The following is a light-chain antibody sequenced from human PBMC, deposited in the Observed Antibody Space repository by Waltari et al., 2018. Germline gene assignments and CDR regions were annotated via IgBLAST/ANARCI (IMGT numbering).Light chain of an antibody. J-gene: IGKJ1*01. Sequence: EIVLTQSPGTLSLSPGERATLSCRASQSVRRTLAWYQQKPGQAPRLLIYDASSRATGIPDRFSGSGSGTDVRLTISRLEPEDFAVYYCQKYGTLPATFGQGTKVEIK. CDR1: QSVRRT. V-gene: IGKV3-20*01. CDR2: DAS. CDR3: QKYGTLPAT.